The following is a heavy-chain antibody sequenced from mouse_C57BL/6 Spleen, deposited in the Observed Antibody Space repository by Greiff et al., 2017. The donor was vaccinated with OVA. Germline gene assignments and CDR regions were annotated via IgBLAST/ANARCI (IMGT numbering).Heavy chain of an antibody. CDR2: IDPSDSYT. CDR1: GYTFTSYW. Sequence: VQLQQPGAELVKPGASVKLSCKASGYTFTSYWMQWVNQRPGQGLEWIGEIDPSDSYTNYNQKFKGKATLTVDTSSSTAYMQLSSLTSKESAVYYCASTGASLALYWYFDVWGTGTTVTVSS. CDR3: ASTGASLALYWYFDV. V-gene: IGHV1-50*01. D-gene: IGHD1-1*01. J-gene: IGHJ1*03.